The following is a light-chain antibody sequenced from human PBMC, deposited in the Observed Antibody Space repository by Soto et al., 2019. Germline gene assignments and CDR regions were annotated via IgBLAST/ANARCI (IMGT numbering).Light chain of an antibody. CDR1: SSDVGGYTY. CDR2: EVS. Sequence: SALTQPPSASGSPGQSVTISCTGTSSDVGGYTYVSWYQQHPGKAPKLMIYEVSKRPSGVPDRFSGSKSGNTASLTVSGLQAADEADYYCSSYAGITPYVFGTGTKVTVL. CDR3: SSYAGITPYV. J-gene: IGLJ1*01. V-gene: IGLV2-8*01.